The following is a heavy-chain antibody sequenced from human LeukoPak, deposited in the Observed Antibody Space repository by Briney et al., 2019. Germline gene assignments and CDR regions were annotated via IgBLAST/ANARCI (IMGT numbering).Heavy chain of an antibody. Sequence: GGSLRLSCAASGFTFSSYAMHWVRQAPGKGLEWVAVISYDGSNKYYADSVKGRFTISRDNSKNTLYLQMNSLRAEDTAVYYCARAKRIYDSSGYYYAYWGQGTLVTVSS. CDR3: ARAKRIYDSSGYYYAY. D-gene: IGHD3-22*01. CDR1: GFTFSSYA. V-gene: IGHV3-30-3*01. J-gene: IGHJ4*02. CDR2: ISYDGSNK.